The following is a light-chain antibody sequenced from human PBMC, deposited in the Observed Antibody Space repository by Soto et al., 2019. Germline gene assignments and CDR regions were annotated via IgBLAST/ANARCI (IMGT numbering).Light chain of an antibody. Sequence: QSALTQPPSASGSHGQSVTISCTGTSSDVGGYNYVSWYQQHPGKAPKLMISEVSKRPSGVPDRFSGSKSGNTASLTVSGLQAEDEAYYDCCSFAVNSNLVFGGGTKLTVL. CDR3: CSFAVNSNLV. V-gene: IGLV2-8*01. CDR2: EVS. J-gene: IGLJ2*01. CDR1: SSDVGGYNY.